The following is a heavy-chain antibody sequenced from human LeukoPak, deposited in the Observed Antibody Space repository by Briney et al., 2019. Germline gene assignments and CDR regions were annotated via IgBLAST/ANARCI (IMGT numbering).Heavy chain of an antibody. CDR2: ITGSGHDS. V-gene: IGHV3-23*01. J-gene: IGHJ6*02. D-gene: IGHD2-8*02. Sequence: GGSLRLSCAASGFSFKTFAMSWVRQAPGKGLEWVSSITGSGHDSYYADSVKGRFTISRDNSKNTLYLQMSSLRAEDTAVYYCARDWCYRRDVWGQGTTVTVSS. CDR3: ARDWCYRRDV. CDR1: GFSFKTFA.